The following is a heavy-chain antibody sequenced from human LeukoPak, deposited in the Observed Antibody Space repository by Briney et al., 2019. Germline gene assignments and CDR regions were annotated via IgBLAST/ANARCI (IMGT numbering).Heavy chain of an antibody. CDR3: ARHDAGIASRPFDN. D-gene: IGHD6-6*01. CDR2: IHASGPT. J-gene: IGHJ4*02. Sequence: SETLSLTCTVSGGSISTYYWSWIRRPPGKGLEWIAYIHASGPTNYNPSLKSRITISVDTSKNQFSLKLSSVTAADTAVYYCARHDAGIASRPFDNWGQGTLVTVSS. V-gene: IGHV4-4*09. CDR1: GGSISTYY.